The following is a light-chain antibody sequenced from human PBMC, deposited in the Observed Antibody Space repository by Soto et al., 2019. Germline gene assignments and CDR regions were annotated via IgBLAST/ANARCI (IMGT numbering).Light chain of an antibody. CDR2: ATS. J-gene: IGKJ4*01. Sequence: IHLTQSPSSLSASVGDRVTITCRASQVISPYLAWYQQKPGRAPNLLIYATSTLQGGVPSRFSGSGSGTDFTLPISSLQPEDIATYYCQQLAGYPLTFGGGTKVPIK. V-gene: IGKV1-9*01. CDR1: QVISPY. CDR3: QQLAGYPLT.